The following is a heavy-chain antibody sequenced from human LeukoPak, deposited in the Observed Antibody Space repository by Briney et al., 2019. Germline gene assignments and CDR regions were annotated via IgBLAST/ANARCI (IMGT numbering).Heavy chain of an antibody. CDR3: ARGAPRQYYDFWSGYRTHFDY. Sequence: SETLSLTCTVSGGSVSSGGYYWSWIRQHPGKGLEWVGYIYYSGSTYYNPSLKSRLTISVDTSKNQFSLKLSSVTAADTAVYYCARGAPRQYYDFWSGYRTHFDYWGQGTLVTVSS. CDR1: GGSVSSGGYY. CDR2: IYYSGST. D-gene: IGHD3-3*01. V-gene: IGHV4-31*03. J-gene: IGHJ4*02.